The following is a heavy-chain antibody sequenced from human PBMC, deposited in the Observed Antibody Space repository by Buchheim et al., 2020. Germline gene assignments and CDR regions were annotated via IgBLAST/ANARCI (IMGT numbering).Heavy chain of an antibody. Sequence: EVQLLESGGGLVQPGGSLRLSCAASGFTFNSYGMSWVRQAPGKGLEWVATVSGSGRTTFYADSVKGQFTISRDTSKNTLSLEMNSLRAEDTALYYCAKHIRRGGNYFYFDNWGQGTL. CDR1: GFTFNSYG. D-gene: IGHD1-26*01. J-gene: IGHJ4*02. V-gene: IGHV3-23*01. CDR2: VSGSGRTT. CDR3: AKHIRRGGNYFYFDN.